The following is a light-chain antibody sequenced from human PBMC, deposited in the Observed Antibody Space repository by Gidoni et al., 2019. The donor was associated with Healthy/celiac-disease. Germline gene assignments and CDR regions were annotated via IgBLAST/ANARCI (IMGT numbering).Light chain of an antibody. CDR2: AAS. V-gene: IGKV1-5*01. J-gene: IGKJ2*01. CDR1: PSISSW. Sequence: DIQMTQSPSTLSASVGDRVTITCRASPSISSWLAWYQQKPGKAPKLLIYAASSLESGVPSRFSGSGSGKEFTLTISSLQPDDFATYYCQQYNSYPYTFGQGTKLEIK. CDR3: QQYNSYPYT.